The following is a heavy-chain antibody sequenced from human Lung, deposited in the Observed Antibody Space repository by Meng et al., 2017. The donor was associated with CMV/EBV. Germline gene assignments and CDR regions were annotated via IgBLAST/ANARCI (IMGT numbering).Heavy chain of an antibody. CDR2: NYNSYAT. CDR1: GTSSRNWVG. D-gene: IGHD6-13*01. CDR3: ASIRAAAPRNYFDY. J-gene: IGHJ4*02. Sequence: GTSSRNWVGGAQGPGTAGKWLSRIGGNYNSYATSEDASLNSRITNSKNKSKNQMSLQMNDVTAADTAVCYCASIRAAAPRNYFDYWGQGTLVTVSS. V-gene: IGHV4-4*02.